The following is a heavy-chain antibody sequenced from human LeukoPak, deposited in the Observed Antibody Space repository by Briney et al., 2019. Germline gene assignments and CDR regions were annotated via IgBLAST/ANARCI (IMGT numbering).Heavy chain of an antibody. J-gene: IGHJ4*02. Sequence: AAVKVSFKSSGYTFTSYGISWVRQAPGQGLEWMGWISAYNGNTNYAQKLQGRVTMTTDTSTSTAYMELRSMRSDDTAVYYCARVASIASFASWGQGTLVTVSS. CDR1: GYTFTSYG. V-gene: IGHV1-18*01. CDR3: ARVASIASFAS. CDR2: ISAYNGNT. D-gene: IGHD3-3*02.